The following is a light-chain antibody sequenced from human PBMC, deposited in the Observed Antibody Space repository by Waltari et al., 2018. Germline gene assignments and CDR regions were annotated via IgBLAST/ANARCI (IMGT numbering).Light chain of an antibody. V-gene: IGLV1-47*01. J-gene: IGLJ3*02. CDR3: FVWDDSLSGLWV. CDR2: RSV. Sequence: QSVLTQSPSTSGTPGQRVTISCSGSNSNIGSNHVYWYQQLPGTAPKLLIYRSVVGPSGVPVRFSGSRSGTSASLAISGLRSEDEAHYYCFVWDDSLSGLWVFGGGTKLTVL. CDR1: NSNIGSNH.